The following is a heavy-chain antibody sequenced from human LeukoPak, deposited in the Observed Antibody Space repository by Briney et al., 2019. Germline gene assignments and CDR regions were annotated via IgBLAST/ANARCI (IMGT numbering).Heavy chain of an antibody. CDR3: AKDSPYCYDSSGYFDY. Sequence: SGGSLRLSCAASGFTFSSYAMSWVRQAPGKGLEWVSAISGSGGSTYYADSVKGRFTISRDNSKNTLYLQMNSLRVEDTAVYYCAKDSPYCYDSSGYFDYWGQGTLVTVSS. CDR2: ISGSGGST. J-gene: IGHJ4*02. CDR1: GFTFSSYA. D-gene: IGHD3-22*01. V-gene: IGHV3-23*01.